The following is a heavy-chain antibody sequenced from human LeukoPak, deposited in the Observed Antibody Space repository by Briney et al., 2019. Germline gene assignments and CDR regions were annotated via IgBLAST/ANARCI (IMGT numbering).Heavy chain of an antibody. D-gene: IGHD5-12*01. V-gene: IGHV3-23*01. CDR3: AKDRSRYSGYDPRSYYFDY. J-gene: IGHJ4*02. CDR2: LSGSGGST. CDR1: GFTFSSYA. Sequence: QPGGSLRLSCAASGFTFSSYAMSWVRQAPGKGLEWVSALSGSGGSTYYADSVKGRFTISRDNSKNTLYLQVNSLRTEDTAVYYCAKDRSRYSGYDPRSYYFDYWGQGTLVSVSS.